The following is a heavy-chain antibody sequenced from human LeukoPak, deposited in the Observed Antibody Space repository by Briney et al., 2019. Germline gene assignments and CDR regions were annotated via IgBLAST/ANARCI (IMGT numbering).Heavy chain of an antibody. CDR1: GFTFSSYT. D-gene: IGHD3-22*01. CDR2: ISYDGSKK. CDR3: AREGRYHDSSGYYDPFDY. J-gene: IGHJ4*02. Sequence: GGSLRLSCAASGFTFSSYTMHWVRQAPGKGLEGVAVISYDGSKKYYADSVKGRFTISRDNSKNTLYLQMNSLRAEDTAVYYCAREGRYHDSSGYYDPFDYWGQGTLVTVSS. V-gene: IGHV3-30-3*01.